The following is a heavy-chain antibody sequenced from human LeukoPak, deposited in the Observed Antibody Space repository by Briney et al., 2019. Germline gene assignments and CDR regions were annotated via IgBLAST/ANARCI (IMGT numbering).Heavy chain of an antibody. V-gene: IGHV4-59*12. CDR3: ARGDYYGSGLYYYYYMDV. CDR1: GGSISSYY. J-gene: IGHJ6*03. D-gene: IGHD3-10*01. Sequence: SETLSLTCTVSGGSISSYYWSWIRQPPGKGLEWIGYIYYSGSTNYNPSLKSRVTISVDTSKNQFSLKLSSVTAADTAVYYCARGDYYGSGLYYYYYMDVWDKGTTVTVSS. CDR2: IYYSGST.